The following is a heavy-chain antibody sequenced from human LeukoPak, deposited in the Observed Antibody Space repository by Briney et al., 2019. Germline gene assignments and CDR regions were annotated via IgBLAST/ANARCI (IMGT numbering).Heavy chain of an antibody. CDR2: IYYSGSA. D-gene: IGHD1-26*01. Sequence: PSETLSLTCNVSGGSISSYYWSWIRQPPGKGLEWIGYIYYSGSADYSPSLKSRVTISIDTSKTQFSLKLTSVTAADTAVYYCARLSSGSYYGFDHWGQGALVTVSS. J-gene: IGHJ4*02. CDR3: ARLSSGSYYGFDH. V-gene: IGHV4-59*01. CDR1: GGSISSYY.